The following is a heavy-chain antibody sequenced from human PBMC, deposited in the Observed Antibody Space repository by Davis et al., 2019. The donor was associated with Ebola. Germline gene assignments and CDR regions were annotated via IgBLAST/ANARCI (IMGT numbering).Heavy chain of an antibody. V-gene: IGHV1-69*13. CDR3: ARGRVYYDSSGYRADAFDI. CDR2: IIPIFGTA. D-gene: IGHD3-22*01. J-gene: IGHJ3*02. Sequence: SVKVSCKASGGTFSSYAISWVRQAPGQGLEWMGGIIPIFGTANYAQKFQGRVTITADESTSTAYMELSSLRSEDTAVYYCARGRVYYDSSGYRADAFDIWGQGTMVTVSS. CDR1: GGTFSSYA.